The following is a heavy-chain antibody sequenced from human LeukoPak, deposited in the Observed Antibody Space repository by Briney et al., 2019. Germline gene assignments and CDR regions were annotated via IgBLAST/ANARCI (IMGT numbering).Heavy chain of an antibody. Sequence: ASVKVSCKASEYSFTDYYIHWVRQAPGQGLEWVGWINPNSGGTHSAQKFQVRITLTRHTSISTAYMELSKLGSDDTAVYYCAAGPVYDYFEFWGQGTLVTVSS. CDR1: EYSFTDYY. D-gene: IGHD3-22*01. CDR2: INPNSGGT. V-gene: IGHV1-2*02. CDR3: AAGPVYDYFEF. J-gene: IGHJ4*02.